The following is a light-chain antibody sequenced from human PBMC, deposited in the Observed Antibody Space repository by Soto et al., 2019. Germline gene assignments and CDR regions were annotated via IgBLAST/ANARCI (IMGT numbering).Light chain of an antibody. CDR1: QSISSW. CDR3: QQYNSYLYT. J-gene: IGKJ2*01. Sequence: DIQMTQSPSTLSASVGDRVTITCRASQSISSWLAWYQPKPGKAPKLLIYKASSLESWVPSSFSGSVSVTEFTLTISILQPDDFATYYCQQYNSYLYTFGQGIKLEIK. CDR2: KAS. V-gene: IGKV1-5*03.